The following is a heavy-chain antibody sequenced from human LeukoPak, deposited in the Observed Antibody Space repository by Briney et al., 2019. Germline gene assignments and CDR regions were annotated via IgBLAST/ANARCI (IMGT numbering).Heavy chain of an antibody. CDR2: IRSKAYGGTT. D-gene: IGHD3-10*01. J-gene: IGHJ4*02. Sequence: GGSLRLSCTASGFTLGDYAMSWVSQAPGKGLEWAGFIRSKAYGGTTEYAASVKGRFTISRDDSKSIAYLQMNSLKTEDTAVYYCTREAATGYYYGSGDFDYWGQATLVTVSS. CDR1: GFTLGDYA. V-gene: IGHV3-49*04. CDR3: TREAATGYYYGSGDFDY.